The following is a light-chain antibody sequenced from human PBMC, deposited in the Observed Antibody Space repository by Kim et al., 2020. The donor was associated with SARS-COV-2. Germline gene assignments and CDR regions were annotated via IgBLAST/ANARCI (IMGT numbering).Light chain of an antibody. CDR1: DVGSKS. CDR2: YDS. Sequence: APGKTASIACGGHDVGSKSVHWYQQKPGQAPVLVISYDSDRPSGIPERFSGSNSGNTATLTISGVEAGDEADYYCQVRDSSSDHWVFGGGTQLTVL. CDR3: QVRDSSSDHWV. J-gene: IGLJ3*02. V-gene: IGLV3-21*04.